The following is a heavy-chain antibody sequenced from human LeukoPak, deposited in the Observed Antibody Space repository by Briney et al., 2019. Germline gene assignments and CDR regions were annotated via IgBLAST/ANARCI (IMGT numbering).Heavy chain of an antibody. CDR2: ISSSSSTI. V-gene: IGHV3-48*01. CDR1: GFTFSTYT. J-gene: IGHJ4*02. Sequence: GGSLRLSCAASGFTFSTYTMNWVRQAPGKGLEWVSYISSSSSTIYYTDSVKGRFTVSKDNAKNSLYLQMNSLRAEDTAVYYCAREYYYDSRIPLDYWVQGTLVTVSS. CDR3: AREYYYDSRIPLDY. D-gene: IGHD3-22*01.